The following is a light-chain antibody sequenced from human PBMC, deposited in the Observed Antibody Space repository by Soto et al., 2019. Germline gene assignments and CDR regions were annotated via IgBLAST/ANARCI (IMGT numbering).Light chain of an antibody. CDR2: AAS. CDR3: QQYYSYPRT. CDR1: QGISSY. Sequence: AIRMTQSPSSLSAPTGDRVTITCRASQGISSYLAWYQQKPGKAPKLLIYAASTLQSGVPSRFSGSGSGTDFTLTIGCLQSEDFATYYCQQYYSYPRTFGQGTKVDIK. V-gene: IGKV1-8*01. J-gene: IGKJ1*01.